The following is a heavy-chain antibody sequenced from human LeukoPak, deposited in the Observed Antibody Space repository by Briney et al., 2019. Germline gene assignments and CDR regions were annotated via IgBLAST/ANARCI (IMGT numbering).Heavy chain of an antibody. CDR3: AKDLATSYATDY. CDR1: GFTFSNYG. Sequence: PGGSLRLSCVASGFTFSNYGMYWVRQAPGKGLEWVAFIPYDGSDKYHADSVKGRFTFSRDNSKNTLYLQMNSLRADDTAVYYCAKDLATSYATDYWGQGALVTVSS. V-gene: IGHV3-30*02. CDR2: IPYDGSDK. J-gene: IGHJ4*02. D-gene: IGHD1-26*01.